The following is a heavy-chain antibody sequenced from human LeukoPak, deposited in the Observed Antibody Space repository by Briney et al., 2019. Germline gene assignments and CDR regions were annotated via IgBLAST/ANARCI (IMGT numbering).Heavy chain of an antibody. CDR3: AKDLSSGSRRAY. CDR1: GFTFSIYS. J-gene: IGHJ4*02. Sequence: GGSLRLSCAASGFTFSIYSMNWVRQAPGKGLEWVSYISSSSSTIYYADSVKGRVTISRDNAKNSLYLQMNSLRAEDTAVYYCAKDLSSGSRRAYWGQGTLVTVSS. CDR2: ISSSSSTI. D-gene: IGHD6-19*01. V-gene: IGHV3-48*01.